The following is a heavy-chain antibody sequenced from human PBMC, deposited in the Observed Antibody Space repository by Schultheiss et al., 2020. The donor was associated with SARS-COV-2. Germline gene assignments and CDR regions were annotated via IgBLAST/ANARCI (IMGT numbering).Heavy chain of an antibody. J-gene: IGHJ3*02. CDR2: IYTSGST. Sequence: SETLSLTCTVSGGSISSYYWSWIRQPAGKGLERIGRIYTSGSTNYNPSLKSRVTMSVDTSKNQFSLKLSSVTAADTAVYYCAREIAARNAFDIWGQGTMVTVSS. CDR1: GGSISSYY. CDR3: AREIAARNAFDI. D-gene: IGHD6-6*01. V-gene: IGHV4-4*07.